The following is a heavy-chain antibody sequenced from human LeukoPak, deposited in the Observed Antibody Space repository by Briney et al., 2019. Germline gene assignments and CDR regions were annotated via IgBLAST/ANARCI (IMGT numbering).Heavy chain of an antibody. CDR1: GFTFTSSA. CDR2: IVVGSGNT. J-gene: IGHJ4*02. Sequence: ASVKVSCKASGFTFTSSAVQWVRQARGQRLEWIGWIVVGSGNTNYAQKFQERVTITRDMSTSTAYMELSRLRSEDTAVYYCAAGPAIAAAETFDYWGQGTLVTVSS. CDR3: AAGPAIAAAETFDY. D-gene: IGHD6-13*01. V-gene: IGHV1-58*01.